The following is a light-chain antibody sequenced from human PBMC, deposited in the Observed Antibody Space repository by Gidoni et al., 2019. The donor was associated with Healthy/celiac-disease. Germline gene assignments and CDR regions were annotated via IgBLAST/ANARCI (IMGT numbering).Light chain of an antibody. CDR3: SSYAGSNNPVV. V-gene: IGLV2-8*01. J-gene: IGLJ2*01. Sequence: QSALTQPPSASGSPGQSVTISCTGTSSDVGVYHYVSWYQPHPGKAPKLRIYEFSKRPSGVPDRFSGSKSGTTASLTVSGLQAEDEADYYCSSYAGSNNPVVFGGGTKLTVL. CDR1: SSDVGVYHY. CDR2: EFS.